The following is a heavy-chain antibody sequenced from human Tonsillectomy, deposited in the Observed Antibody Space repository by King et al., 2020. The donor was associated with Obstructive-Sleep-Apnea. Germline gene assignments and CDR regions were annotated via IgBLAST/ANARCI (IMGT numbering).Heavy chain of an antibody. Sequence: HVQLVESGGGLVKPGGSLRLSCAASGFIFSDYYMTWIRQAPGKGLEWVSYISSSSSYTNYADSVKGRFTISRDNAKSSLYLQMNSLRAEDTAVYYCAREDPSGYAHDYWGQGILVTVSS. D-gene: IGHD5-12*01. CDR1: GFIFSDYY. CDR2: ISSSSSYT. CDR3: AREDPSGYAHDY. V-gene: IGHV3-11*06. J-gene: IGHJ4*02.